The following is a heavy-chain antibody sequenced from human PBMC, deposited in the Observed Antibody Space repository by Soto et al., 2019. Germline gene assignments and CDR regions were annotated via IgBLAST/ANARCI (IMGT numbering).Heavy chain of an antibody. D-gene: IGHD1-7*01. V-gene: IGHV3-30-3*01. CDR1: GFTFSDFE. Sequence: QVQLVESGRGVVQPGRSLRLSCSASGFTFSDFEMYWVRQAPGKGLDWVSFISYDGSNQYYAGSVKGRFTVSRDNSKNTLFLLMNSLRPEDTAVYFCARRTGTAPRFDYWGQGTLVTVSS. CDR2: ISYDGSNQ. CDR3: ARRTGTAPRFDY. J-gene: IGHJ4*02.